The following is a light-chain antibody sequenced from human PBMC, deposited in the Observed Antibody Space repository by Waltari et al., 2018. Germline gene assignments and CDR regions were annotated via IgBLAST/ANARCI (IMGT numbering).Light chain of an antibody. V-gene: IGKV3-20*01. J-gene: IGKJ1*01. Sequence: EIVLTQSPGTLSLSPGERATLSCRASQSVSRVLAWYQQKPGQAPRLLIYGASNRATGIPDRFSGSWSGTDFSLTISRLDPEDFAVYYCQHYVRLPVTFGQGTKVEIK. CDR1: QSVSRV. CDR3: QHYVRLPVT. CDR2: GAS.